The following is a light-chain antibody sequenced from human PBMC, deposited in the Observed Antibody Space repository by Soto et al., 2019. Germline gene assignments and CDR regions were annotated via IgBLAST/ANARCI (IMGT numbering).Light chain of an antibody. J-gene: IGKJ1*01. V-gene: IGKV1-5*03. CDR1: QSVSNW. CDR2: KAS. Sequence: DLQMTQSPSTLSASVGDRVTITCRASQSVSNWLAWYQQKPGKAPNLLIYKASRLQSGVPSRFSGSGSGTEFTLTISSLQPDDFATYYCHHYNSYPWTFGQGTKVEIK. CDR3: HHYNSYPWT.